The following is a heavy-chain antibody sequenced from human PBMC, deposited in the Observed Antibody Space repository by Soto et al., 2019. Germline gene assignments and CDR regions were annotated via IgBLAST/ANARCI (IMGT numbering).Heavy chain of an antibody. D-gene: IGHD6-13*01. CDR3: ARDLSSSSWYTKGYYYYGMDV. V-gene: IGHV3-21*01. Sequence: GGSLRLSCAASGLSFGDYSMNWVRQAPGKGLEWVSSISSSSIYKHYTDSVKGRFTISRDNAKNSLYLQMNSLRAEDTAVYYCARDLSSSSWYTKGYYYYGMDVWGQGTTVTVSS. J-gene: IGHJ6*02. CDR1: GLSFGDYS. CDR2: ISSSSIYK.